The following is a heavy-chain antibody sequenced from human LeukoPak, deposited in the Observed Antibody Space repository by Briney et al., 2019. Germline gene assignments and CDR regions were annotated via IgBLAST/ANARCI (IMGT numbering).Heavy chain of an antibody. CDR2: IIPIFGTA. Sequence: GASVKVSCKASGGTFNSYAISWVRQAPGQGLEWMGGIIPIFGTANYAQKFQGRVTITADESTSTAYMELSSLRSEDTAVYYCAEGWDCSGGNCYTLEYYYYYMDVWGKGTTVTVSS. D-gene: IGHD2-15*01. V-gene: IGHV1-69*13. CDR1: GGTFNSYA. CDR3: AEGWDCSGGNCYTLEYYYYYMDV. J-gene: IGHJ6*03.